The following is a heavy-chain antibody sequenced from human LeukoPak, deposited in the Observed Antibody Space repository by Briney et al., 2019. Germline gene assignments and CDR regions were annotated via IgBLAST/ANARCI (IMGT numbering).Heavy chain of an antibody. D-gene: IGHD2/OR15-2a*01. Sequence: QPGGSLRLSCETSGFTFSNFVMTWVRQAPGKGLEWVSLITDHPTTAYYAKSVQGRFIISRDNSKNTVYLQMNSLRVDDSAVYYCAKDPRSSPRPPGYMDVWGNGTTVTVSS. CDR2: ITDHPTTA. V-gene: IGHV3-23*01. CDR3: AKDPRSSPRPPGYMDV. CDR1: GFTFSNFV. J-gene: IGHJ6*03.